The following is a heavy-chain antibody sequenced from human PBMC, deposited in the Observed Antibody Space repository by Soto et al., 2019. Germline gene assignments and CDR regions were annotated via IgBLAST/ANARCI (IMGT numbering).Heavy chain of an antibody. J-gene: IGHJ1*01. CDR2: ISNFNGNT. D-gene: IGHD6-19*01. Sequence: QVQLVQSGAEVKKPGASVRVSCKASGYTFTSDDINWVRQAPGQGLEWMGWISNFNGNTKSAQKFQGGVTMTTDASTSTAYMDLRGLRSDDTAVYYCARGRQWLGGHSWGQGTLVTVS. CDR1: GYTFTSDD. CDR3: ARGRQWLGGHS. V-gene: IGHV1-18*01.